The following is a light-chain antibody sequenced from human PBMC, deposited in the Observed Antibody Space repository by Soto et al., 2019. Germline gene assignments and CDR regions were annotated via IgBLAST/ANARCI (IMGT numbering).Light chain of an antibody. V-gene: IGLV2-23*02. Sequence: QTVVTQPASVSGSPGQSITISCTGTSSDVGKYNLVSWYQQHPGKVPKLMIYEVNKRPSGASNRFSGSKSGNTASLTISGLQAEDEADYYCCSYAGSGTYVFGTGTKLTVL. CDR1: SSDVGKYNL. CDR3: CSYAGSGTYV. J-gene: IGLJ1*01. CDR2: EVN.